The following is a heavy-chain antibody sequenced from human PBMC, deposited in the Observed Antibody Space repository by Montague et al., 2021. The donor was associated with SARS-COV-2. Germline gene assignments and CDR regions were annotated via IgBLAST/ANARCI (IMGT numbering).Heavy chain of an antibody. V-gene: IGHV4-61*08. CDR1: GGSVSSGAYY. CDR2: IYYSGNTYT. CDR3: AREYFDSSGLVWIGP. J-gene: IGHJ5*02. Sequence: SETLSLTCTVYGGSVSSGAYYWSWIRQPPGKGLEWIAYIYYSGNTYTKYNPSLESRVSISVDTSKNQFSLKLTSGSAADTAVYYCAREYFDSSGLVWIGPWGQGTLVIVSS. D-gene: IGHD3-22*01.